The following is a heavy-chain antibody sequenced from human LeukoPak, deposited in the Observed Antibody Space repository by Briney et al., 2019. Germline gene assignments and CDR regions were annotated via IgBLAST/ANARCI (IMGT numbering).Heavy chain of an antibody. D-gene: IGHD3-10*01. CDR3: ARRRITMVRGVNKGVSWFDP. Sequence: SETLSLTCAVYGGSFSGYYWSWIRQPPGKGLEWIGEINHSGSTNYNPSLKSRVTISVDTSKNQFSLKLSSVTAADTAVYYCARRRITMVRGVNKGVSWFDPWGQGTLVTVSS. CDR1: GGSFSGYY. V-gene: IGHV4-34*01. CDR2: INHSGST. J-gene: IGHJ5*02.